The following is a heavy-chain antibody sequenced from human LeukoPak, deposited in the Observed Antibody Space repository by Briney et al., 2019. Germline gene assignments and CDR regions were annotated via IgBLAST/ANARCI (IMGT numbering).Heavy chain of an antibody. CDR1: GGSITNTNY. J-gene: IGHJ4*02. CDR2: VNLQGST. V-gene: IGHV4-4*02. Sequence: SETLSLTCGVSGGSITNTNYWTWVRQPPGKGLEWIGEVNLQGSTNYNPSLMGRVAISVDKSEDHISLQLTSVTAADTAVYYCAREGGPYRPLDYSGQGTLVTVSS. CDR3: AREGGPYRPLDY.